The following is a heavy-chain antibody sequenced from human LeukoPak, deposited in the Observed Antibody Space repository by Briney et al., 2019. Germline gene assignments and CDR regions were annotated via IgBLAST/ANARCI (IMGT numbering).Heavy chain of an antibody. D-gene: IGHD3-9*01. V-gene: IGHV1-2*02. CDR2: IIPNSGGT. J-gene: IGHJ4*02. CDR1: GSTFTGYY. CDR3: ARTLTGGRGGYFDY. Sequence: ASVKVSCKASGSTFTGYYIHWVRHAPGQGLEWRGWIIPNSGGTNYAQNVQGRVTMTRDTSISTAYMELTSLRSDDTALYYCARTLTGGRGGYFDYWGQGTLVTVSS.